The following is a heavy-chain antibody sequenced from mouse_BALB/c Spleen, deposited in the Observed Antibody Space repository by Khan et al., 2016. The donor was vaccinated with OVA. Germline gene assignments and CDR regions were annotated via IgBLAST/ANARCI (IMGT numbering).Heavy chain of an antibody. Sequence: EVQLQESGPGLVKPSQSLSPTGPATATQTTSNYAGNGSGQFPGKKLEGRGQISKRVKTKYKPSLKSRISITRDTSKNQFFLQLNSVTTEDTATYYCARIYGGDFDYWGQGTTLTVSS. D-gene: IGHD1-1*01. CDR3: ARIYGGDFDY. V-gene: IGHV3-2*02. J-gene: IGHJ2*01. CDR2: ISKRVKT. CDR1: ATQTTSNYA.